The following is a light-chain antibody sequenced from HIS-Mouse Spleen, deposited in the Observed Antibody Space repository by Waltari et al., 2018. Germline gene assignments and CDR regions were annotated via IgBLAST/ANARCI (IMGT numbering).Light chain of an antibody. Sequence: QSALTQPRPVSGSPGQSVPIPCPGTSSHVGGYNHLSWYQQTPGKAPKLMIYDVSKRPSGVPDRFSGSKSGNTASLTISGLQAEDEADYYCCSYAGSYTYVFGTGTKVTVL. CDR3: CSYAGSYTYV. CDR1: SSHVGGYNH. CDR2: DVS. J-gene: IGLJ1*01. V-gene: IGLV2-11*01.